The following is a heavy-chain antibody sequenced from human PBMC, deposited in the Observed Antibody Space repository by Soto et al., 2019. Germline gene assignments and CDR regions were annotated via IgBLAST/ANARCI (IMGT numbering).Heavy chain of an antibody. CDR2: ISYDGSDK. D-gene: IGHD3-22*01. Sequence: PGGSLRLSCAASGFTFSSYAMHWVRQAPGKGLEWVALISYDGSDKDYADSVEGRFTISRDNSRNTLFLQMNSLRAEDTAVYYCASDYYKYYDSSGYYRSPAYWGQGTLVTVSS. V-gene: IGHV3-30-3*01. J-gene: IGHJ4*02. CDR3: ASDYYKYYDSSGYYRSPAY. CDR1: GFTFSSYA.